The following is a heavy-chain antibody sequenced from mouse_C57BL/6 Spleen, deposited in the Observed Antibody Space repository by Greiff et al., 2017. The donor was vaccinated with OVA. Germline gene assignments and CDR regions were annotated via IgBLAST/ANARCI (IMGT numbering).Heavy chain of an antibody. D-gene: IGHD1-1*01. V-gene: IGHV5-4*03. Sequence: DVKLVESGGGLVKPGGSLKLSCAASGFTFSSYAMSWVRQTPEKRLEWVATISDGGSYTYYPDNVKGRFTISRDNAKNNLYLQMSHLKSEDTAMYYCARGNYGKLDYWGQGTTLTVSS. J-gene: IGHJ2*01. CDR3: ARGNYGKLDY. CDR2: ISDGGSYT. CDR1: GFTFSSYA.